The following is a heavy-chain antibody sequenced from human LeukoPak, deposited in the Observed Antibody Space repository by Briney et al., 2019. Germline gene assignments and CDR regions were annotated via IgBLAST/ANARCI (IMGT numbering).Heavy chain of an antibody. Sequence: PGGSLRLSCAASGFTFSSYTMNWVRQAPGKGLEWIAYISSSSDTIYYADSVKGRFTVSRDSARNSLYLQMNSLRPDDTAAYFCASLLLVVYYESSDYWGQGTLVTVSS. D-gene: IGHD3-22*01. V-gene: IGHV3-48*01. CDR1: GFTFSSYT. J-gene: IGHJ4*02. CDR2: ISSSSDTI. CDR3: ASLLLVVYYESSDY.